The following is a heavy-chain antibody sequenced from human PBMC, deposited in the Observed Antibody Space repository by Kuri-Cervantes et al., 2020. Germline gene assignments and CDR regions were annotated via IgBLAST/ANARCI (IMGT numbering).Heavy chain of an antibody. J-gene: IGHJ3*02. CDR2: ISAYNGDT. CDR3: ARDVNDSGAAFDI. CDR1: GGTFSSYA. V-gene: IGHV1-18*01. D-gene: IGHD1-26*01. Sequence: ASVKVSCKASGGTFSSYAISWVRQAPGQGLEWMGWISAYNGDTNYAQKLQGRVTMTTDTSTSTAYTELRSLRSDDTAVYYCARDVNDSGAAFDIWGQGTMVTVSS.